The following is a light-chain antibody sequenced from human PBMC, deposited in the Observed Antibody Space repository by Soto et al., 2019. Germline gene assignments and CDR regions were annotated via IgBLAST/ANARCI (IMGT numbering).Light chain of an antibody. CDR1: QSVDIN. V-gene: IGKV3-15*01. J-gene: IGKJ1*01. CDR3: QQYKNWPRT. CDR2: GAS. Sequence: EIMMTQPPATLSVSPGERATLSCRASQSVDINLAWYQQKPGQAPRLVIYGASTRATDMPGTFSGSGSGTEFTLTISSLQSEDFGVYYCQQYKNWPRTFGQGTKVDIK.